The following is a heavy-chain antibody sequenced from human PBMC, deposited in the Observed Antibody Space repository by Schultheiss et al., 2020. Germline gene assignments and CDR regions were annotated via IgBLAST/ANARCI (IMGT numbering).Heavy chain of an antibody. CDR1: GFTVSSNY. J-gene: IGHJ6*02. CDR3: ARDGNEEDYYYGMDV. CDR2: ISYDGSNK. D-gene: IGHD4-23*01. Sequence: GGSLRLSCAASGFTVSSNYMSWVRQAPGKGLEWVAVISYDGSNKYYADSVKGRFTISRDNSKNTLYLQMNSLRAEDTAVYYCARDGNEEDYYYGMDVWGQGTTVTVSS. V-gene: IGHV3-30*03.